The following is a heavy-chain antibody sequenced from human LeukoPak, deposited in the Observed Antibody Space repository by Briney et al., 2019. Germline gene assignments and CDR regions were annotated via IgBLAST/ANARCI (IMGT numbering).Heavy chain of an antibody. V-gene: IGHV3-21*01. D-gene: IGHD5-18*01. CDR2: ITSSSSYI. CDR3: ARGSGYSYAFTGRERTKSRLDY. Sequence: PGGSLRLSCAGSGFSFSGYSMNWVRQAPGKGLEWVSTITSSSSYIYYSDSVKGRFTISRDSSKNTLYLQMNSLRAADTAVYYCARGSGYSYAFTGRERTKSRLDYWGQGTLVTVSS. CDR1: GFSFSGYS. J-gene: IGHJ4*02.